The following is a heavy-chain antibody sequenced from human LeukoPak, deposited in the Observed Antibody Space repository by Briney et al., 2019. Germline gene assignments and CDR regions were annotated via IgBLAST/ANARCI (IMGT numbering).Heavy chain of an antibody. CDR3: ARETIVVAPVRAFDI. D-gene: IGHD3-22*01. CDR1: GFTFSSYS. CDR2: ISSSSSYI. J-gene: IGHJ3*02. V-gene: IGHV3-21*01. Sequence: GRSLRLSCAASGFTFSSYSMNWVRQAPGKGLEWVSSISSSSSYIYYADSVKGRFTISRDNAKNSLYLQMNSLRAEDTAVYYCARETIVVAPVRAFDIWGQGTMVTVSS.